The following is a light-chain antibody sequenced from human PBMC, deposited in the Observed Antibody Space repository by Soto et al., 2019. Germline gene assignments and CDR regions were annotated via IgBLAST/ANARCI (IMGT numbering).Light chain of an antibody. CDR1: HSLSTD. CDR3: QQYIESPWT. V-gene: IGKV3-15*01. J-gene: IGKJ1*01. Sequence: EIVMTQSPATLSVSPGESATLSCRASHSLSTDLAWYQQRPGQAPRLLIYRASTRATGIPARFSGSGSGTDFTLTISSLQSEDFAVYCCQQYIESPWTFGKGTKVDI. CDR2: RAS.